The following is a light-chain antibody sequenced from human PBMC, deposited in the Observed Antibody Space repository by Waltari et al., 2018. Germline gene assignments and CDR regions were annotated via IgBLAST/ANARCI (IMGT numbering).Light chain of an antibody. CDR3: SSSRTSSVVV. Sequence: QSALSQPASVSGSPGQSITISYTRTDNDAYIYKYVSWYQQHPDKAPKLLVYAVRKLPSGVSPRSSGSKSGNAASLTISGLRAEDEADDYCSSSRTSSVVVFGGGTRLTVL. V-gene: IGLV2-14*01. CDR2: AVR. J-gene: IGLJ2*01. CDR1: DNDAYIYKY.